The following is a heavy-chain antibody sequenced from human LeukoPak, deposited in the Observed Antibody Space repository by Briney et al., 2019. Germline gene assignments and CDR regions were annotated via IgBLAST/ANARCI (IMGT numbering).Heavy chain of an antibody. CDR2: INPNSGGT. V-gene: IGHV1-2*06. Sequence: ASVKVSCKASGYTFTGYYMHWVRQAPGQGLEWMGRINPNSGGTNYAQKFQGRVTMTRDTSISTAYMELSRLRSDDTAVYYCARDRRVSRDSGGYPDYWGQGTLVTVSS. J-gene: IGHJ4*02. D-gene: IGHD3-22*01. CDR3: ARDRRVSRDSGGYPDY. CDR1: GYTFTGYY.